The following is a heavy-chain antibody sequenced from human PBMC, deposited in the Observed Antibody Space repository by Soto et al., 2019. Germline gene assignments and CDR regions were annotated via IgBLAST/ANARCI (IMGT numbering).Heavy chain of an antibody. J-gene: IGHJ1*01. CDR1: GGSFSGYY. V-gene: IGHV4-34*01. Sequence: SETLSLTCAVYGGSFSGYYWTWIRQPPGTGLEWIGEINHSGSTNYNPSLKSRVTISVDTSKNQFSLKLSSVTAADTAVYYCARFDYYDGSGYFHSGPKWGQGNLVTVS. CDR2: INHSGST. D-gene: IGHD3-22*01. CDR3: ARFDYYDGSGYFHSGPK.